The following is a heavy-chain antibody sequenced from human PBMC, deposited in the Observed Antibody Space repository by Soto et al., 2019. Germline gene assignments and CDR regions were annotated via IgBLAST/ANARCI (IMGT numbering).Heavy chain of an antibody. Sequence: ESGGGLVQPGGSLRLSCAASGFTYESYAMSWVRQAPGKGLEWVSGINSGGTVAHYADSVKGRFAISRDNSKNTLSLEMHSLRADDTGLYYWAREPISTPRGVTQVDPWGQGTQVTVSS. CDR3: AREPISTPRGVTQVDP. D-gene: IGHD3-10*01. J-gene: IGHJ5*02. CDR2: INSGGTVA. CDR1: GFTYESYA. V-gene: IGHV3-23*01.